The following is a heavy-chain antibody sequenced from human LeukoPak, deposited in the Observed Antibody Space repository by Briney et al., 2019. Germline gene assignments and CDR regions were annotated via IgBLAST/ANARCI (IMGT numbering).Heavy chain of an antibody. D-gene: IGHD4-11*01. CDR1: GFTFSSYA. V-gene: IGHV3-23*01. J-gene: IGHJ4*02. CDR2: FSGSGGST. Sequence: GGSLRLSCAASGFTFSSYAMSWVRQAPGKGLEWVSAFSGSGGSTYYADSVKGRFTIYRDNSKNTLYLQMNSLKTEDTAVYYCTTESRSTVRRGYYFDYWGQGTLVTVSS. CDR3: TTESRSTVRRGYYFDY.